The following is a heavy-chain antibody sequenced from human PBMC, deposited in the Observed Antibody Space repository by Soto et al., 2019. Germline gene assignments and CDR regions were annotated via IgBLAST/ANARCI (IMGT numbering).Heavy chain of an antibody. CDR3: AKATATGGGAFEI. J-gene: IGHJ3*02. CDR1: GFICSSYD. V-gene: IGHV3-23*01. D-gene: IGHD2-8*02. Sequence: GVLRLSCAVSGFICSSYDMSWVRQAPGKGLEWVSTILVGGSTHYEDSVKGRFTISRDTSKNTVYLQMNSLTAGDTAVYYCAKATATGGGAFEIYGQGTMVTVS. CDR2: ILVGGST.